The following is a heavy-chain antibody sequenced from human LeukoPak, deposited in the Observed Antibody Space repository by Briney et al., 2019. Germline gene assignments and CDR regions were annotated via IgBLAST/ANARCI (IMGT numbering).Heavy chain of an antibody. V-gene: IGHV3-30-3*01. J-gene: IGHJ4*02. D-gene: IGHD1-26*01. Sequence: GTSLRLSCAASGFTFSRCAIHGVRQAPGKGLEWVSVISYDGNYKYYADSVTGRFTVSRDDSQSMLFLQMNSLRPEDTAVYYCARVLGAGYGATNLAYWGQGTLVTVSS. CDR3: ARVLGAGYGATNLAY. CDR1: GFTFSRCA. CDR2: ISYDGNYK.